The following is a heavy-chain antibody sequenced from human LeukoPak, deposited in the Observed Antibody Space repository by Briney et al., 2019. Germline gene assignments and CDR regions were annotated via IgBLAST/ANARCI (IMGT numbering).Heavy chain of an antibody. CDR1: GFSFSTYN. V-gene: IGHV3-21*01. Sequence: PGGSLRLSCAASGFSFSTYNMNWVRQAPGQRLEWISSITSGSSYIYYADSVRGRFTISRDNAKSSLYLQMDSLRAEDTAVYYCARDPYSGNYGAYYYYYMDVWGEGTTVTISS. CDR2: ITSGSSYI. D-gene: IGHD1-26*01. J-gene: IGHJ6*03. CDR3: ARDPYSGNYGAYYYYYMDV.